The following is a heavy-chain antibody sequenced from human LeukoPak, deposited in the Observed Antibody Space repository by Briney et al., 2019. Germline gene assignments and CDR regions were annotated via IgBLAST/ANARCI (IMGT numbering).Heavy chain of an antibody. J-gene: IGHJ5*02. V-gene: IGHV4-59*01. CDR2: IYYSGST. D-gene: IGHD3-9*01. CDR1: NGSLNNFY. Sequence: SETLSLTCTVSNGSLNNFYWSWIRQPPGKELEWIGYIYYSGSTNYNPSLKSRVTISVDTSKNQFSLKLTSVTAADTAVYYCARDSLLRYFDPWGQGTLVTVSS. CDR3: ARDSLLRYFDP.